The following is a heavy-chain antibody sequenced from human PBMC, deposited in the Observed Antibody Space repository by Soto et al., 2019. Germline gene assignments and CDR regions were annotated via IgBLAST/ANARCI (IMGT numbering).Heavy chain of an antibody. J-gene: IGHJ5*02. V-gene: IGHV1-3*01. Sequence: GASVKVSCKASGYTFTRNAIHWVRQAPGQRLEWMGWINAGNGNTKYSEKFQGRVTFSRDTSANTAYMELSSLRSEDTAVYYCARDYDILTGYPFNWFDPWGQGTLVTVSS. D-gene: IGHD3-9*01. CDR1: GYTFTRNA. CDR3: ARDYDILTGYPFNWFDP. CDR2: INAGNGNT.